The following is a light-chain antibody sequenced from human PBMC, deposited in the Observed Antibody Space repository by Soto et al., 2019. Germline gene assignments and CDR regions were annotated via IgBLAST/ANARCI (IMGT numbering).Light chain of an antibody. CDR1: QSVDSN. J-gene: IGKJ5*01. CDR2: GAS. Sequence: EIVMTQSPATLSVSPGERATLSCRASQSVDSNLAWYQQKPGQAPRLLIYGASPRATGIPGRFSGSGSGTEFTLTISSLQSEDFAVYYCQQYNKWPPITFGQGTRLEIK. CDR3: QQYNKWPPIT. V-gene: IGKV3-15*01.